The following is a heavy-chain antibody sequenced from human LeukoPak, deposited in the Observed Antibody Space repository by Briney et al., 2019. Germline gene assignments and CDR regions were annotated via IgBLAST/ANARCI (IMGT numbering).Heavy chain of an antibody. CDR3: ASGAQRDHFDY. D-gene: IGHD4/OR15-4a*01. CDR1: GYTFTGYC. CDR2: INPKSGGT. Sequence: ASVKVSCKASGYTFTGYCMHWVRQAPGQGLEWMGWINPKSGGTNYAQNFRGRVTMTRDTSISTAYMELSSLRSDDTAVYYCASGAQRDHFDYWGQGTLVTVSS. J-gene: IGHJ4*02. V-gene: IGHV1-2*02.